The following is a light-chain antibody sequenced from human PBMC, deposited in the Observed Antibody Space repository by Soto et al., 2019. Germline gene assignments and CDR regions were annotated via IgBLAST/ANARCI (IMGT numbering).Light chain of an antibody. V-gene: IGKV3-20*01. CDR3: QQYGSSPTT. CDR2: GAS. Sequence: SPGTLSMSAGEGATLSCRASQSVSSSYLAWYQQKPGQAPRLLIYGASSRATGIPDRFSGSGSGTDFTLTISRLEPEDFAVYYCQQYGSSPTTFGQGTRLEIK. CDR1: QSVSSSY. J-gene: IGKJ5*01.